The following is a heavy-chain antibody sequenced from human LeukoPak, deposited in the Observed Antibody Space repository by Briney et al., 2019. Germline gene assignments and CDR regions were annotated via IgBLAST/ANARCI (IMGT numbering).Heavy chain of an antibody. Sequence: SETLSLTCTVSGDSISSTGDYWGWIRQPPGKGLEFIGSIYYSGSTYYNPSLKSRVTVSLDTSKNQFSLKLSSVTAADTAVYYCARGSYDVLTGYSTFGEYWGQGTLLTVSS. J-gene: IGHJ4*02. V-gene: IGHV4-39*01. D-gene: IGHD3-9*01. CDR1: GDSISSTGDY. CDR2: IYYSGST. CDR3: ARGSYDVLTGYSTFGEY.